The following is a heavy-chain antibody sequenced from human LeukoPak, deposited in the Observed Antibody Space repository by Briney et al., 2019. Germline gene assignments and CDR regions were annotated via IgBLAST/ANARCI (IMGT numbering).Heavy chain of an antibody. J-gene: IGHJ2*01. CDR2: LRGNDET. D-gene: IGHD5-12*01. Sequence: PGGSLRLSCAASGISFRNYAMSWVRQAPARGPEWVSSLRGNDETFYADSVKGRFTLSRDNAKNSLYLQMNSLRVEDTAVYYCTRDARLVTNSNWYFDLWGRGTLVTVSS. CDR3: TRDARLVTNSNWYFDL. V-gene: IGHV3-23*01. CDR1: GISFRNYA.